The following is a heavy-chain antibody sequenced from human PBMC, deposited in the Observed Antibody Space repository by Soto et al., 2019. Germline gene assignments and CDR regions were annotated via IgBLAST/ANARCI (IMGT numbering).Heavy chain of an antibody. V-gene: IGHV1-69*01. CDR1: GSSFNRHT. J-gene: IGHJ4*02. CDR2: IIPIFGTA. CDR3: ARGWGYDSTDYYYAY. Sequence: QVQLVQSGAEVRKPGSSVRVSCKASGSSFNRHTISWVRQAPGQGLEWMGGIIPIFGTANHAQKFQGRVTIIADESTSTVYMELSSLRSDDTAIYYCARGWGYDSTDYYYAYWGQGTLVIVSS. D-gene: IGHD3-22*01.